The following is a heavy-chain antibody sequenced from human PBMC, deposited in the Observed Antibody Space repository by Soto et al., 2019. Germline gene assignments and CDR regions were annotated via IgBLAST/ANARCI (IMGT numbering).Heavy chain of an antibody. CDR1: GDSVSSNTAS. D-gene: IGHD5-12*01. CDR2: TYFRSKWYN. Sequence: SQTLSLTCAISGDSVSSNTASWNWIRQSPSRGLEWLGRTYFRSKWYNDYAVSVKSRIIINPDTSNNQFSLQLNSVTPEDTAVYFCAKGDNIGTKTGYAFDPWGQGIMVTVSS. CDR3: AKGDNIGTKTGYAFDP. V-gene: IGHV6-1*01. J-gene: IGHJ5*02.